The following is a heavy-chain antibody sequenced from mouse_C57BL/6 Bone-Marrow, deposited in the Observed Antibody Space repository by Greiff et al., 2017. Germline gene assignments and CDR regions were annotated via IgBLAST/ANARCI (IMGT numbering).Heavy chain of an antibody. CDR1: GFTFSSFG. V-gene: IGHV5-17*02. Sequence: EVKLVESGGVLVQTGGSRKLSCAASGFTFSSFGMHWVRQAPEKGLEWVAYISSGSSTIYYADTVKGRFTISRDNPKNTLFLQMTSLRSEDTAMYYCVREVNLIFDYWGQGTTLTVSS. J-gene: IGHJ2*01. CDR2: ISSGSSTI. D-gene: IGHD1-1*01. CDR3: VREVNLIFDY.